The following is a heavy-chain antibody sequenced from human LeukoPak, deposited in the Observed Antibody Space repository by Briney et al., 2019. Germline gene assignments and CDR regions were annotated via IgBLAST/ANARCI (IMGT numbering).Heavy chain of an antibody. V-gene: IGHV3-23*01. CDR1: GFTFSSSA. J-gene: IGHJ4*02. CDR3: AKDRMVYGY. CDR2: ISDSGGRT. D-gene: IGHD2-8*01. Sequence: GGSLRLSCAASGFTFSSSAMSWVRQAPGKGLGWVLAISDSGGRTYYADSVKGRFTISRDNSKNTLYLQMNSLRAEDTAVYYCAKDRMVYGYWGQGILVTVSS.